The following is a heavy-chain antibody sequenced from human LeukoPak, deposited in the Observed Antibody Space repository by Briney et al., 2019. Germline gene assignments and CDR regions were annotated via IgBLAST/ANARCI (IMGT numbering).Heavy chain of an antibody. J-gene: IGHJ5*02. D-gene: IGHD1-7*01. CDR3: AKWCLKLRFEYNWFAP. CDR2: ISGSGGST. CDR1: GFTFSSYA. V-gene: IGHV3-23*01. Sequence: AGGSLRLSCAASGFTFSSYAMSWVRQAPGKGLEWVSAISGSGGSTYYADSVKGRFTISRDNSKNTLYLQMNSLRAEDTAVYYCAKWCLKLRFEYNWFAPWGKGPLVTVSS.